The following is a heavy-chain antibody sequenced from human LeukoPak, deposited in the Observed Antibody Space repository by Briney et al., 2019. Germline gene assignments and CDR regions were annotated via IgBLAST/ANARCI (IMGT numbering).Heavy chain of an antibody. J-gene: IGHJ1*01. CDR3: ARAPSEIGGYYPEYFRH. CDR2: IKSDGST. D-gene: IGHD3-22*01. V-gene: IGHV3-74*01. CDR1: GFTFSSYW. Sequence: GGSLRLSCAASGFTFSSYWMHWVRQAPGKGLVWVSRIKSDGSTNYADSVKGRFTISRDNAKSTLSLQMNSLRAEDTGVYYCARAPSEIGGYYPEYFRHWGQGTLVTVSS.